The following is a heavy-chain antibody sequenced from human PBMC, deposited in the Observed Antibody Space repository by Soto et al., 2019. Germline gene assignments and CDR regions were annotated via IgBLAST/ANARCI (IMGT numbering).Heavy chain of an antibody. CDR1: GFTFSSYA. Sequence: QVQLVESGGGVVQPGRSLRLSCAASGFTFSSYAMHWVRQAPGKGLEWVAVISYDGSNKYYADSVKGRFTISRDNSKNTLYLQMNGLRAEDTAVYYCARGIESDYYGPNWFDPWGQGTLVTVSS. V-gene: IGHV3-30-3*01. D-gene: IGHD4-17*01. CDR3: ARGIESDYYGPNWFDP. J-gene: IGHJ5*02. CDR2: ISYDGSNK.